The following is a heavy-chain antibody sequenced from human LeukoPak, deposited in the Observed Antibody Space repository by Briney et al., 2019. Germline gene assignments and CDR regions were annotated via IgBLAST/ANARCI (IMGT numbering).Heavy chain of an antibody. CDR2: IDNDGHGI. Sequence: GGSLRLSCVTSGFTFSGYWLHWVRQGPEKGLELVSRIDNDGHGIIYADSVKGRFTTSRDNVKNTLYLQMNSLRVEDTAVYYCAAGGGWDPSFGVVTHIDAWGKGTTVVVS. D-gene: IGHD3-3*01. CDR3: AAGGGWDPSFGVVTHIDA. J-gene: IGHJ6*03. V-gene: IGHV3-74*01. CDR1: GFTFSGYW.